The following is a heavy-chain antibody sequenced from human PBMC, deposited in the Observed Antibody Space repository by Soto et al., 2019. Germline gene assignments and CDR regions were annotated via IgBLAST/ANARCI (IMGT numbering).Heavy chain of an antibody. CDR3: ATYGSGSYKPATFDY. V-gene: IGHV4-31*03. Sequence: QVQLQESGPGLVKPSQTLSLTCTVSGGSISSGDYYWSWIRQHPGKGLEWIGYIYYSGSTYYNPSLKSRVTISVDTSKNQFSLKLSSVTAADTDVYYCATYGSGSYKPATFDYWGQGTLVTVSS. D-gene: IGHD3-10*01. CDR1: GGSISSGDYY. CDR2: IYYSGST. J-gene: IGHJ4*02.